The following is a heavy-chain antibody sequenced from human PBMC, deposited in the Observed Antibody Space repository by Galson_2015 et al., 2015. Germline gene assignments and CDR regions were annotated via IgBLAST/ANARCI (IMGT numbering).Heavy chain of an antibody. J-gene: IGHJ3*02. Sequence: TLSLTCTVSGASISSSGNYWSWIRPHPGQGLEWIGYISYSGSTNYNLSLRSRVTISVDTSKNQLSLKLSSVTAADTAVYYCAKDKGGYYGSGNDAFDIWAQGTMVTVSS. CDR2: ISYSGST. CDR1: GASISSSGNY. CDR3: AKDKGGYYGSGNDAFDI. D-gene: IGHD3-10*01. V-gene: IGHV4-31*03.